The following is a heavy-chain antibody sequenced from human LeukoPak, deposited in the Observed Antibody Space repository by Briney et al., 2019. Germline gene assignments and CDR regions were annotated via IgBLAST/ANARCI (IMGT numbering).Heavy chain of an antibody. Sequence: GRSLRLSCAASGFTFSSYGMHWVRQAPGKGLEWVAVIWYDGSNQYYADSVKGRFTISRDNSKNTLYLQMNSLRAEDTAVYFGARNWNDVETLRYYYFGMDVWGQGTTVIVSS. CDR1: GFTFSSYG. CDR2: IWYDGSNQ. J-gene: IGHJ6*02. V-gene: IGHV3-33*01. CDR3: ARNWNDVETLRYYYFGMDV. D-gene: IGHD1-1*01.